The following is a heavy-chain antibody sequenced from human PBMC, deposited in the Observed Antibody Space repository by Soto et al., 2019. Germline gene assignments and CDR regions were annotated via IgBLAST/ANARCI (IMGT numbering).Heavy chain of an antibody. Sequence: QVQLQESGPGLVKPSETLSLTCTVSGGSISSYYWSWIRQPPGKGLEWIGYIYYSGSTNYNPSLKSRVTISVDTSKNQFSLKLTSVTAADTAVYYCARHYGDYPWRFFDYWGQGTLVTVCS. J-gene: IGHJ4*02. V-gene: IGHV4-59*08. CDR1: GGSISSYY. D-gene: IGHD4-17*01. CDR2: IYYSGST. CDR3: ARHYGDYPWRFFDY.